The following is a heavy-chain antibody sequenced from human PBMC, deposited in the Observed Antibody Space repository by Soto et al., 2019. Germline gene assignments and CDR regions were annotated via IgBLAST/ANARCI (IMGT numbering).Heavy chain of an antibody. V-gene: IGHV1-69*13. D-gene: IGHD4-17*01. CDR1: GGTCSSYA. CDR3: ARNRAYDYGDYDDASVR. Sequence: RPSVTVSCKASGGTCSSYAISWARQAPGQGLEWMGGIIPIFGTANYAQKFQGRVTITADESTSTAYMELSRLRSEDTAVYYCARNRAYDYGDYDDASVRWGQ. CDR2: IIPIFGTA. J-gene: IGHJ3*01.